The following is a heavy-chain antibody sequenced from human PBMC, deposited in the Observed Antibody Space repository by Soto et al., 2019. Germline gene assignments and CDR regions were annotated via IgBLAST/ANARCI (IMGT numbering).Heavy chain of an antibody. CDR3: AISQDRGGRTTFIY. V-gene: IGHV3-9*01. CDR1: GFTFDDNA. J-gene: IGHJ4*02. Sequence: GGSLRLSCAVSGFTFDDNAMHWVRQAPEKGLERVSGINWKSDIGYADSVKGRVTISRDNAENSLYLQMNSLRAEDTALYYCAISQDRGGRTTFIYWGQGTQVTVSS. D-gene: IGHD3-16*01. CDR2: INWKSDI.